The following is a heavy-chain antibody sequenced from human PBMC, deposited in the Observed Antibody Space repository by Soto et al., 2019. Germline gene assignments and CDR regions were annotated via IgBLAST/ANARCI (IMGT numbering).Heavy chain of an antibody. CDR2: IKYDGIEI. D-gene: IGHD1-26*01. CDR1: GFSFSNYW. J-gene: IGHJ4*02. CDR3: AGVTPSPVGANFFDH. Sequence: EVELVESGGGLVQPGGSLRLSCVASGFSFSNYWMTWVRQAPGKGLEWVANIKYDGIEIYYVDSVKGRFTISRDNAKNSLYLQMNSLRAEDTAVYYCAGVTPSPVGANFFDHWGQGTLTTVSS. V-gene: IGHV3-7*05.